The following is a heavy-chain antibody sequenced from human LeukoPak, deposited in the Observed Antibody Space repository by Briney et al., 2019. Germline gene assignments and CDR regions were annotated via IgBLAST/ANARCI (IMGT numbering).Heavy chain of an antibody. J-gene: IGHJ4*02. Sequence: SETLSLTCTVSGGSISSGSYYWSWIRQPAGKGLEWIGRIYTSGSTNYNPPLKSRVTISVDTSKNQFSLKLSSVTAADTAVYYCARADYSNQDYWGQGTLVTVSS. CDR2: IYTSGST. D-gene: IGHD4-11*01. CDR3: ARADYSNQDY. CDR1: GGSISSGSYY. V-gene: IGHV4-61*02.